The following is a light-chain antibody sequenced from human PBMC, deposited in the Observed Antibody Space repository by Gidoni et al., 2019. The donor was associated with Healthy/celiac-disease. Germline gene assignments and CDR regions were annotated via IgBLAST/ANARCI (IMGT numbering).Light chain of an antibody. Sequence: DIVMTQSPDSLAVSLGERATINCKSSQSVLYSSNNKNYLAWYQQKPGQPPKLLIYWASTRESGVPDRFSGSGSGTDFTLTISSLQAEDVAVYYCQQYYSTPPLFGGXTKVEIK. CDR1: QSVLYSSNNKNY. CDR3: QQYYSTPPL. J-gene: IGKJ4*01. CDR2: WAS. V-gene: IGKV4-1*01.